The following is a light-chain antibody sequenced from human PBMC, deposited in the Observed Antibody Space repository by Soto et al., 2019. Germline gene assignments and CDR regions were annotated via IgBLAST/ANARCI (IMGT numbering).Light chain of an antibody. CDR3: QQYGSSHWT. CDR2: DAS. CDR1: QSISSY. Sequence: EIVLTQSPDTLSLSPGDRATLSCRASQSISSYLAWYQQKPGQSPRLLIYDASNRATGIPARFSGSGSGTDFTLTISRLEPEDFAVYYCQQYGSSHWTFGQGTKVDI. J-gene: IGKJ1*01. V-gene: IGKV3-20*01.